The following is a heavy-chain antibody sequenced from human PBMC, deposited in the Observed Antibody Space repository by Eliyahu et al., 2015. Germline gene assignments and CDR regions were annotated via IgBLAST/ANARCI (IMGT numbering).Heavy chain of an antibody. Sequence: EVQLLESGGGLVQPGGSLXLSCXASGFTFSRXAMGWVRQAPGKGLEWVSAISGSGGSTYYADSVKGRFTISRDNSKNTLYLQMNSLRAEDTAVYYCAKLGGWLAFDPWGQGTLVTVSS. V-gene: IGHV3-23*01. CDR2: ISGSGGST. CDR3: AKLGGWLAFDP. CDR1: GFTFSRXA. D-gene: IGHD6-19*01. J-gene: IGHJ5*02.